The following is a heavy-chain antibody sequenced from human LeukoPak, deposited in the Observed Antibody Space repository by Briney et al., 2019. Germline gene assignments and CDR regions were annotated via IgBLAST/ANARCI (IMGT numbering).Heavy chain of an antibody. D-gene: IGHD3-10*01. Sequence: GGSLRLSCVASGFTFSSYSMNWVRQAPEKGLEWVSSISSSSSYIYYADSVKGRFTISRDNAKNSLYLQMNSLRAEDTAVYYCARELWFGELLYPIRGHDAFGIWGQGTMVTVSS. V-gene: IGHV3-21*01. CDR1: GFTFSSYS. CDR2: ISSSSSYI. J-gene: IGHJ3*02. CDR3: ARELWFGELLYPIRGHDAFGI.